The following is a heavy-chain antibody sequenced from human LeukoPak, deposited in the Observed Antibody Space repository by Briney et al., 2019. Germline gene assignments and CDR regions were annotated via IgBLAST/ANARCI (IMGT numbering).Heavy chain of an antibody. CDR2: ISGNSEYT. CDR3: ARHLGYCSSGTCYFTY. V-gene: IGHV3-23*01. CDR1: GFTFGSYA. Sequence: GGSLRLSCAASGFTFGSYAMSWVRQAPGKGLEWVSAISGNSEYTYYADSVKGRFTISRDNSKRTLFLQMNSLRAEDTAVYHCARHLGYCSSGTCYFTYWGQGTLVTVSS. J-gene: IGHJ4*02. D-gene: IGHD2-15*01.